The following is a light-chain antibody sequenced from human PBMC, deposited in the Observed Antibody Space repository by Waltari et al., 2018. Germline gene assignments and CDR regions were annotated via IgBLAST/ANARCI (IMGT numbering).Light chain of an antibody. CDR2: RSN. V-gene: IGLV1-47*01. CDR1: SPNLGSNY. Sequence: QSVLTQPPSASGTPGQRVTIPCFGSSPNLGSNYVYWYQQLTGTAPKLLIYRSNQRPSGVPDRFSGSKSGTSASLAISGLRSEDEADYHCAAWDDSLSGVVFGGGTKLTVL. J-gene: IGLJ2*01. CDR3: AAWDDSLSGVV.